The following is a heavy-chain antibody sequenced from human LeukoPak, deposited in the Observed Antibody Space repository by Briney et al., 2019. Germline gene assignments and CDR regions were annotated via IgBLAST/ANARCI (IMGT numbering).Heavy chain of an antibody. CDR1: GFTFSSYG. CDR3: AYGDYLGPARFDY. V-gene: IGHV3-30*02. D-gene: IGHD4-17*01. CDR2: IRYDGSNK. Sequence: GGSLRLSCAASGFTFSSYGMHWVRQAPGKGVEWVAFIRYDGSNKYYADSVKGRFTISRDNSKNTLYLQMNSLRAEDTAVYYCAYGDYLGPARFDYWGQGTLVTVSS. J-gene: IGHJ4*02.